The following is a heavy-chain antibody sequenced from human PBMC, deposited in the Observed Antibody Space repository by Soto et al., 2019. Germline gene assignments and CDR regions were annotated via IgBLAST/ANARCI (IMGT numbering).Heavy chain of an antibody. CDR1: GFTFSSYA. J-gene: IGHJ6*02. D-gene: IGHD3-16*01. V-gene: IGHV3-30-3*01. CDR2: ISYDGSNK. Sequence: QVQLVESGGGVVQPGRSLRLSCAASGFTFSSYAMHWVRQAPGKGLEWVAVISYDGSNKYYADSVKGRFTISRDNSKNTLYLQMNSLRAEDTAVYYCARGGGGWPYGMDVWGQGTTVTVSS. CDR3: ARGGGGWPYGMDV.